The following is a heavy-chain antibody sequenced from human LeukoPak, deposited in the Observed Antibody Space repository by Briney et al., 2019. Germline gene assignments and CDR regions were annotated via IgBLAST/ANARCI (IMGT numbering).Heavy chain of an antibody. CDR1: GGFISSSSYY. CDR3: ARQRYYDSTGYFD. V-gene: IGHV4-39*01. CDR2: IYYSGRT. Sequence: SETLSLTCTVSGGFISSSSYYWGWIRQPPGKGLEWIGDIYYSGRTYYNPSLRSRVSISLDTSMNHFSLTLSSVTAADTAVYYCARQRYYDSTGYFDWGRGSLVIVSS. D-gene: IGHD3-22*01. J-gene: IGHJ1*01.